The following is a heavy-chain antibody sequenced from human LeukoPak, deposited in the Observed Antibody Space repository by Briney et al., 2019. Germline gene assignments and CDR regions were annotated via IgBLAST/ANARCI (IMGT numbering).Heavy chain of an antibody. Sequence: PGGSLRLSCAASGFTFSSYGMHWVRQAPGKGLDWVAFIRYDGSNKYYADSVKGRFTISRDNSKNTLYLQMNSLRAEDTAVYYCAKDNGYPYSNYYFDYWGQGTLVTVSS. V-gene: IGHV3-30*02. CDR1: GFTFSSYG. D-gene: IGHD4-11*01. CDR2: IRYDGSNK. CDR3: AKDNGYPYSNYYFDY. J-gene: IGHJ4*02.